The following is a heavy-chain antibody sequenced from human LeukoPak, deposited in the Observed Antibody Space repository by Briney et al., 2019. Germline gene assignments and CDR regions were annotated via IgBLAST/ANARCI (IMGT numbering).Heavy chain of an antibody. CDR2: ISSSGSTI. V-gene: IGHV3-11*04. CDR1: GFTFSDYY. D-gene: IGHD6-13*01. J-gene: IGHJ4*02. Sequence: GALRLSCAASGFTFSDYYMSWLRQAPGKGLEWVSYISSSGSTIYYANSVKGRFTISRDNAKNSLYLQMNSLRAEDTAVYYCARDSSSWYSVDYWGQGTLVTVSS. CDR3: ARDSSSWYSVDY.